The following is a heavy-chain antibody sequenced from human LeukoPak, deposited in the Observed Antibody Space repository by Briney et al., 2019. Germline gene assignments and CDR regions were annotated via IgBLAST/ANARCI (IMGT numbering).Heavy chain of an antibody. V-gene: IGHV4-34*01. CDR2: IKHSGST. Sequence: TSETLSLTCAVYGGSFSGYYWSWIRQPPGKGLEWIGEIKHSGSTNYNPSLKSRVTISVDTSKNQFSLKLSSVTAADTAVYYCASQGDTAMVIDYWGQGTLVTVSS. D-gene: IGHD5-18*01. CDR1: GGSFSGYY. J-gene: IGHJ4*02. CDR3: ASQGDTAMVIDY.